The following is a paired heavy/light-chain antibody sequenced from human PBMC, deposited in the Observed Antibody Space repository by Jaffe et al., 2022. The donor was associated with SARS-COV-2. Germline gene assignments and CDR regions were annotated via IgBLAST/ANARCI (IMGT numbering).Heavy chain of an antibody. J-gene: IGHJ5*02. CDR2: ISYDGSNK. CDR1: GFTFSGYA. Sequence: QVQLAESGGGVVQPGRSLRLSCAASGFTFSGYAMHWVRQAPGKGLEWVAVISYDGSNKFYADSVKGRFTISRDNSKNTLYLQMNSLRAEDTAMYYCARRESPKDNWFDPWGQGTLVTVSS. V-gene: IGHV3-30-3*01. CDR3: ARRESPKDNWFDP.
Light chain of an antibody. CDR3: QQYNNWLALT. Sequence: EIVMTQSPATLSVSPGERATLSCRASQSVSSNLAWYQQKPGQAPRLLIYGASTRATGIPARFSGSGSGTEFTLTISSLQSEDFAVYYCQQYNNWLALTFGGGTKVEIK. CDR1: QSVSSN. V-gene: IGKV3-15*01. J-gene: IGKJ4*01. CDR2: GAS.